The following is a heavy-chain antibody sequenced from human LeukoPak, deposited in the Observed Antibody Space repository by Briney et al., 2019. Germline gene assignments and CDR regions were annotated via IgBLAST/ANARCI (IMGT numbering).Heavy chain of an antibody. V-gene: IGHV4-59*12. Sequence: PETLSLTCTASGPSISSYDRSWIRQPPGKGLEWMGVIYYSGSNKYNPSLKSRVTITVDTSRTQFSLKLTSVTAADTAVYYCAWFGNMFACWGQATLVTASS. CDR2: IYYSGSN. J-gene: IGHJ4*02. D-gene: IGHD3-10*01. CDR1: GPSISSYD. CDR3: AWFGNMFAC.